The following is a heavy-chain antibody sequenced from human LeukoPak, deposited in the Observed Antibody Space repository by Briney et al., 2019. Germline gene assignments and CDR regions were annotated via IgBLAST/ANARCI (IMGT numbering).Heavy chain of an antibody. CDR1: GGSFSGYY. CDR3: ATYSSLNRREFQY. V-gene: IGHV4-34*01. D-gene: IGHD3-22*01. J-gene: IGHJ1*01. Sequence: SETLSLTCAVYGGSFSGYYWSWIRQPPGKGLEWIGEINHSGSTNYNPSLKSRVTISVDTSKNQFSLKLSSVTAADTAVYYCATYSSLNRREFQYWGQGTLLTVSS. CDR2: INHSGST.